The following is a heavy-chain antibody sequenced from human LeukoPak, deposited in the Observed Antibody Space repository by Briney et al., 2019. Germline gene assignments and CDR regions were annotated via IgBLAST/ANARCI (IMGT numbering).Heavy chain of an antibody. CDR1: GGSISSGGYY. J-gene: IGHJ4*02. V-gene: IGHV4-30-2*02. CDR3: ASGYYDFWSGYSFDY. CDR2: IYHSGST. Sequence: SQTLSLTCTVSGGSISSGGYYWSWIRQPPGKGLEWIGYIYHSGSTNYTPSPKSRVTISVDTSKNPFSLKLSSVTAAATAVYYCASGYYDFWSGYSFDYWGRGTLVTVSS. D-gene: IGHD3-3*01.